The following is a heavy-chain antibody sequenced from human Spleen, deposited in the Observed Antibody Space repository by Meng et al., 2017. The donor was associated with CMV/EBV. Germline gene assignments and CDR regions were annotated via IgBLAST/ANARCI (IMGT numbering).Heavy chain of an antibody. J-gene: IGHJ4*02. CDR3: ARRLGSSPSYLDY. Sequence: SETLSLTCTVSGGSISSGDYYWSWIRQPPGKGLEWIGYIYYSGSTYYNPSLKSRVTISVDTSKNQFSLKLSSVTAADTAVYYCARRLGSSPSYLDYWGQGTLVTVSS. V-gene: IGHV4-30-4*08. CDR1: GGSISSGDYY. CDR2: IYYSGST. D-gene: IGHD1-26*01.